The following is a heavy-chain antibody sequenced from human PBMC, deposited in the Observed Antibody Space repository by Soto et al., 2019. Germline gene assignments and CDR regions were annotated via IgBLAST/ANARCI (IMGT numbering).Heavy chain of an antibody. J-gene: IGHJ4*02. CDR3: ARGRSSSSYLDY. Sequence: ASVKVSCKASGYTFTSYAMHWVRQAPGQRLEWMGWINAGNGNTKYSQKFQGRVTITRDTSASTAYMELSSLRSEDTAVYYCARGRSSSSYLDYWGQGTMVTVSS. D-gene: IGHD6-13*01. V-gene: IGHV1-3*01. CDR2: INAGNGNT. CDR1: GYTFTSYA.